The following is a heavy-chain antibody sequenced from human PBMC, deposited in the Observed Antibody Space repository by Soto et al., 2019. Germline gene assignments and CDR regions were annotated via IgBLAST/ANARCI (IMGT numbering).Heavy chain of an antibody. D-gene: IGHD2-15*01. CDR3: AKRSGSCYYYGMDV. CDR2: INSDGSIT. V-gene: IGHV3-74*01. Sequence: PGGSLRLSCAASGFTFSSNWMHWVRQAPGKGLVWVSRINSDGSITSYADSVKGQFTISRDNAKNTLYLQMNSLRAEDTAVYYCAKRSGSCYYYGMDVWGRGTTVTVSS. CDR1: GFTFSSNW. J-gene: IGHJ6*02.